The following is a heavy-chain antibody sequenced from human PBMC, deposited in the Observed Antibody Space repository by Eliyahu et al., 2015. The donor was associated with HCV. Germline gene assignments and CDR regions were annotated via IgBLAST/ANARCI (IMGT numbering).Heavy chain of an antibody. D-gene: IGHD3-3*01. V-gene: IGHV4-61*02. Sequence: ESGPGLVKPSQTLSLTCAVSGGSISSGSYYWNWIRQPAGKGLEWIGRIYTSGSTNYNPSLKSRVTISVDTSKNQFSLKLTSVTAADTAVYYCAREGSVFTIFGVVNTFDIWGQGTMVTVSS. J-gene: IGHJ3*02. CDR2: IYTSGST. CDR3: AREGSVFTIFGVVNTFDI. CDR1: GGSISSGSYY.